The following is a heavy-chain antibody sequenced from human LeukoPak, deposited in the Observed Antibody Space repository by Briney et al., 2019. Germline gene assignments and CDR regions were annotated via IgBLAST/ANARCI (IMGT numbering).Heavy chain of an antibody. Sequence: GGSLRLSRAASGFTFSSYSMNWVRQAPGKGLEWVSSISSSSSYIYYADSVKGRFTISRDNAKNSLYLQMNSLRAEDTAVYYCARVTYYYDSSGYYHWGQGTLVTVSS. V-gene: IGHV3-21*01. D-gene: IGHD3-22*01. J-gene: IGHJ5*02. CDR3: ARVTYYYDSSGYYH. CDR1: GFTFSSYS. CDR2: ISSSSSYI.